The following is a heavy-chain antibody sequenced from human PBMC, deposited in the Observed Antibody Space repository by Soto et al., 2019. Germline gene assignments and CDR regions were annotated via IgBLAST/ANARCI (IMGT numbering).Heavy chain of an antibody. D-gene: IGHD1-1*01. Sequence: VQLVESGGGLVQPGGSLRLSCAASGFNFDTYWMSWVRQAPGKGLEWVANIKQDESEKYYVDSVKGRFTISRDNAKTSLFLQMDSLRADDTAVYYCARGATGASGALLFFDYWGRGTLVTVSS. CDR3: ARGATGASGALLFFDY. V-gene: IGHV3-7*01. J-gene: IGHJ4*02. CDR2: IKQDESEK. CDR1: GFNFDTYW.